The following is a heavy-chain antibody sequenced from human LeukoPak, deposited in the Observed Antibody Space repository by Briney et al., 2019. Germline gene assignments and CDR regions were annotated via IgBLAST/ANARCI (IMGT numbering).Heavy chain of an antibody. D-gene: IGHD6-19*01. CDR3: ARSPYSSGWYLKYYFDY. CDR2: IYYSGST. J-gene: IGHJ4*02. V-gene: IGHV4-59*01. CDR1: GGSISSYY. Sequence: PSETLSLTCTVSGGSISSYYWSWIRQPPGEGLEWIGYIYYSGSTNYNPSLKSRVTISVDTSKNQFSLKLSSVTAADTAVYYCARSPYSSGWYLKYYFDYWGQGTLVTVSS.